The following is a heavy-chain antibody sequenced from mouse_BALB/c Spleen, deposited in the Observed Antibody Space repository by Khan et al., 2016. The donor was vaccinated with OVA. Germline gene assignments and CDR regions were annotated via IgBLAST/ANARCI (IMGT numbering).Heavy chain of an antibody. Sequence: EVELMESGGGLVKPGGSLKVSCAASGFTFSNYAMFWIRQTPEKRLEWVASISSGGSTYYPDSVKGRFSISRDNARNILYLQMSSLRSEDTAMYCCARDYWFVYWGQGTLVTVSA. J-gene: IGHJ3*01. CDR1: GFTFSNYA. CDR3: ARDYWFVY. V-gene: IGHV5-6-5*01. CDR2: ISSGGST.